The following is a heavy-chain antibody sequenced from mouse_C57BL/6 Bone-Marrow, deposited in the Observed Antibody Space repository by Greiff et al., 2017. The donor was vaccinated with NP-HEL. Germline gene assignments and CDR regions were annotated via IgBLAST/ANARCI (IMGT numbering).Heavy chain of an antibody. CDR1: GYAFSSYW. V-gene: IGHV1-80*01. CDR3: ARLGPFAY. Sequence: VQLKQSGAELVQPGASVKISCKASGYAFSSYWMNWVKQRPGKGLEWIGQIYPGDGDTNSNGKFKGKATLTADKSSSTAYMQLSSLTSEDSAVYFCARLGPFAYWGQGTLVTVSA. CDR2: IYPGDGDT. D-gene: IGHD4-1*01. J-gene: IGHJ3*01.